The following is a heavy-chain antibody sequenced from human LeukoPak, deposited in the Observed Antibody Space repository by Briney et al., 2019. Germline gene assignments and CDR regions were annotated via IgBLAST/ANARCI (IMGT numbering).Heavy chain of an antibody. Sequence: PSETLSLSCNVSGGSISSYYWNWIRQPPGKGLEWIGYIYNSGGTVYNPSLKSRVTISVDKSKNQVSLKLSSVTAADTAVYYCARQHYCSTTSCFASGFDPWGQGTLVTVSS. J-gene: IGHJ5*02. D-gene: IGHD2-2*01. CDR1: GGSISSYY. CDR2: IYNSGGT. CDR3: ARQHYCSTTSCFASGFDP. V-gene: IGHV4-59*08.